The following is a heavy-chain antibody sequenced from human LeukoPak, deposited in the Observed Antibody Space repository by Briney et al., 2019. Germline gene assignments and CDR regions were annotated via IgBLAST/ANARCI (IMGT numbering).Heavy chain of an antibody. D-gene: IGHD6-13*01. CDR2: ISSSSSYI. J-gene: IGHJ4*02. V-gene: IGHV3-21*04. CDR3: AKDKAGGQQLVQALLDY. CDR1: GFTFSSYS. Sequence: GGSLRLSCAASGFTFSSYSMNWVRQAPGKGLEWVSPISSSSSYIYYADSVKGRFTISRDNAKNSLYLQMNSLRTEDTALYYCAKDKAGGQQLVQALLDYWGQGTLVTVSS.